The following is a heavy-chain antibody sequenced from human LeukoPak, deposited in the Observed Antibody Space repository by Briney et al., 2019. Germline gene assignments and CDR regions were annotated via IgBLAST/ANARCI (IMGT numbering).Heavy chain of an antibody. Sequence: GGSLRLSCAASGFTFSSYGMHWVRQAPGKGLEWVAFIRYDGSNKYYADSVKGRFTISRDNSKNTLYLQMNSLRAEDTAVYYCARDYYGSGSYFPYWYFDLWGRGTLVTVSS. J-gene: IGHJ2*01. D-gene: IGHD3-10*01. CDR2: IRYDGSNK. CDR3: ARDYYGSGSYFPYWYFDL. CDR1: GFTFSSYG. V-gene: IGHV3-30*02.